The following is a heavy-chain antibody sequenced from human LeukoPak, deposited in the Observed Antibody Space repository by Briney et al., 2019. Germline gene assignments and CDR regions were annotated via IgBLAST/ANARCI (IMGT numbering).Heavy chain of an antibody. J-gene: IGHJ6*03. CDR2: INPSGGST. Sequence: GASVKVSCKASGYSFTSYYMHWVRQAPGQGLEWMGIINPSGGSTSYAQKFQGRVTMTTDTSTSTAYMELRSLRSDDTAVYYCARSNVVVPAAIFVSYYYYMDVWGKGTTVTISS. CDR3: ARSNVVVPAAIFVSYYYYMDV. CDR1: GYSFTSYY. V-gene: IGHV1-46*01. D-gene: IGHD2-2*01.